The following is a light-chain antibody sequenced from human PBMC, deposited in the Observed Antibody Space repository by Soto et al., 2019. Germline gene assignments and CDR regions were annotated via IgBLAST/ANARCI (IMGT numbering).Light chain of an antibody. V-gene: IGLV2-14*01. Sequence: QSVLTQPPSVSGSPGQSITISCTGSDIGDYDYVSWYQQHPGKVPKLIIYEVTNRPSGVSNRFSGSKSGNTASLTISGLQSDDEADYYCSSFTTISTYVFGTGTKVTVL. CDR3: SSFTTISTYV. CDR1: DIGDYDY. CDR2: EVT. J-gene: IGLJ1*01.